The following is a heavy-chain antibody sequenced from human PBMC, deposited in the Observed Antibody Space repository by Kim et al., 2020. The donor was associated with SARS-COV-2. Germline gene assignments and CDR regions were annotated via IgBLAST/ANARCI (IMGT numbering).Heavy chain of an antibody. V-gene: IGHV4-39*07. CDR1: GASISSNTYY. CDR3: ARDAHSTVTFFQH. Sequence: SETLSLTCNVSGASISSNTYYWGWIRQSPGKGLEWIASIYNSGSTYYNPSLESRATISVDTSKNQFSLKLSSVTAADTAVYYCARDAHSTVTFFQHWGQGTLVTVSS. D-gene: IGHD4-17*01. CDR2: IYNSGST. J-gene: IGHJ1*01.